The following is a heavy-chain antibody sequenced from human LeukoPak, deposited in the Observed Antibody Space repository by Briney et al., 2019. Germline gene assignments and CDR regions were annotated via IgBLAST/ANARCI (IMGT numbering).Heavy chain of an antibody. Sequence: GASVKVSCKASGGTFSSYAISWVRQAPGQGLEWMGGIIPIFGTANYAQKFQGRVTITADESTSTAYMELSSLRSEDTAVYYCAVVVIAQRLYFYYYMDVWGKGTTVTVSS. V-gene: IGHV1-69*13. CDR3: AVVVIAQRLYFYYYMDV. CDR2: IIPIFGTA. J-gene: IGHJ6*03. CDR1: GGTFSSYA. D-gene: IGHD2-21*01.